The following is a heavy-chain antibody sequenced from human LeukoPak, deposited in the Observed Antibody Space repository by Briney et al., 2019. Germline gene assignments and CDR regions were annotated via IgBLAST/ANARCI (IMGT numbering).Heavy chain of an antibody. CDR1: GYTFTSYY. Sequence: ASVNVSCKASGYTFTSYYMHWVRQAPGQGLEWMGIINPSGGSTSYAQKFQGRVTMTRDMSTSTVYMELSSLRSEDTAVYYCARVRLGMVRVRGFDPWGQGTLVTVSS. J-gene: IGHJ5*02. CDR3: ARVRLGMVRVRGFDP. CDR2: INPSGGST. D-gene: IGHD3-10*01. V-gene: IGHV1-46*01.